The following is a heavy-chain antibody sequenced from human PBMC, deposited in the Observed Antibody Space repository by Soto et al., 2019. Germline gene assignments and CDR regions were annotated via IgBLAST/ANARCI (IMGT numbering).Heavy chain of an antibody. CDR1: GGTFSSYT. CDR2: IIPILGIA. CDR3: ARDLLNITIFYYGMDV. D-gene: IGHD3-9*01. Sequence: QVQLVQSGAEVKKPGSSVKVSCKASGGTFSSYTISWVRQAPGQGHEWMGRIIPILGIANYAQKFQGRVTITADKSTSTAYMELSSLRSEDTAVYYCARDLLNITIFYYGMDVWGQGTTVTVSS. V-gene: IGHV1-69*08. J-gene: IGHJ6*02.